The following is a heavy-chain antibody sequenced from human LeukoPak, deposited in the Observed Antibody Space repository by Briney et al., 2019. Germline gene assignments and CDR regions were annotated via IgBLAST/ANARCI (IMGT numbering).Heavy chain of an antibody. CDR1: GYTFTRHD. J-gene: IGHJ6*02. Sequence: ASVKVSCKASGYTFTRHDINWLRQAPGQGLEWMGWMNPNSDDTGYSQKFQGRVTMTRDTSISAAYMELSSLRSEDTAVYYCARNRGLGKHYYYHGMDVWGQGTTVTVSS. CDR2: MNPNSDDT. D-gene: IGHD7-27*01. CDR3: ARNRGLGKHYYYHGMDV. V-gene: IGHV1-8*01.